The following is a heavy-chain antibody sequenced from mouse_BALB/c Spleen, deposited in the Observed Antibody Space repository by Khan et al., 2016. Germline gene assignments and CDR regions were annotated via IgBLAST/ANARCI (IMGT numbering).Heavy chain of an antibody. CDR2: IDTSDSYT. V-gene: IGHV1-69*01. J-gene: IGHJ4*01. Sequence: QVQLQQPGAELVMPGASVKMSCKASGYTFTDYWMHWVKQRPGQGLEWIGAIDTSDSYTSYNQKFKGKATLTVDESSSTAYMQLSSLTSEDSAVYYCARKRYGAPRYAMDYWGQGTSVTVSS. D-gene: IGHD2-14*01. CDR3: ARKRYGAPRYAMDY. CDR1: GYTFTDYW.